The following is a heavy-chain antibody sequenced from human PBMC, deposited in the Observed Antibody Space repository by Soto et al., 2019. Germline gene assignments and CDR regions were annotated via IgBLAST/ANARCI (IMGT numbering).Heavy chain of an antibody. CDR2: IQSGGTT. V-gene: IGHV3-66*01. J-gene: IGHJ6*04. CDR3: ARDYVLCDGGRCYGIPLDA. D-gene: IGHD2-15*01. CDR1: GFTLSTYW. Sequence: AGGSLILSCAASGFTLSTYWMTWVRQAPGKGLEWVSLIQSGGTTYYADSVKGRFTISRDTSENTLHLQMDSLRVEDTAVYYCARDYVLCDGGRCYGIPLDAWGKGTTVTVSS.